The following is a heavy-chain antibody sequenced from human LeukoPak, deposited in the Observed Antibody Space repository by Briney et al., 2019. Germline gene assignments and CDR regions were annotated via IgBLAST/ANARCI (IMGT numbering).Heavy chain of an antibody. CDR3: ASRGYSGHEYFDY. CDR1: GYTFTGYY. D-gene: IGHD5-12*01. CDR2: INPNSGGT. J-gene: IGHJ4*02. Sequence: ASVKVSCKASGYTFTGYYMHWVRQAPGQGPEWMAWINPNSGGTYYAQKFQGRVIMTRDTSISTAYMELSRLTSDDTAVYYCASRGYSGHEYFDYWGQGTLVTVSS. V-gene: IGHV1-2*02.